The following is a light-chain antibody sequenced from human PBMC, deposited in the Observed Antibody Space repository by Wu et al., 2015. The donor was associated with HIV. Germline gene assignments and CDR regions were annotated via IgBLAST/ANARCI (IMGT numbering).Light chain of an antibody. J-gene: IGKJ1*01. CDR2: GVS. V-gene: IGKV3-20*01. CDR1: QSVSNSY. Sequence: EIVLTQSPGTLSLSPGERATLSCRASQSVSNSYLAWYQWRPGQSPRLLIYGVSSRATGIPDRFSGSGSETDFTLTISRLEPEDSALYLCHQYGRSPRTFGQGTKVEI. CDR3: HQYGRSPRT.